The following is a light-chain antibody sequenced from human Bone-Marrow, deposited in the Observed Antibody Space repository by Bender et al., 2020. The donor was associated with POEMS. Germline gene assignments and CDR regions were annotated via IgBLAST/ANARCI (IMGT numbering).Light chain of an antibody. V-gene: IGLV2-14*02. CDR2: DVS. J-gene: IGLJ2*01. CDR1: SSDVGSYNV. CDR3: SSYTSSSTRV. Sequence: QSALTQPASVSGSPGQSITISCTGTSSDVGSYNVVSWYQQHPGKAPKLMIYDVSNRPSGVSNRFSGSKSGNTASLTISGLQAEDEADYYCSSYTSSSTRVFGGGTKLTVL.